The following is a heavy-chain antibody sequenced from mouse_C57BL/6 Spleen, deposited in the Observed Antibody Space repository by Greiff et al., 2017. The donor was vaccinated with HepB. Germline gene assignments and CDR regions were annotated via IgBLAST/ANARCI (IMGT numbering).Heavy chain of an antibody. V-gene: IGHV5-17*01. CDR2: ISSGSSTI. D-gene: IGHD2-14*01. CDR1: GFTFSDYG. CDR3: AMRILQVAMDY. J-gene: IGHJ4*01. Sequence: EVQGVESGGGLVKPGGSLKLSCAASGFTFSDYGMHWVRQAPEKGLEWVAYISSGSSTIYYADTVKGRFTISRDNAKNTLFLQMTSLRSEDTAMYYCAMRILQVAMDYWGQGTSVTVSS.